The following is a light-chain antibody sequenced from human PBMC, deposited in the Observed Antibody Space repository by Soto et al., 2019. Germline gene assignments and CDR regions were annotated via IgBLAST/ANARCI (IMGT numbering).Light chain of an antibody. CDR2: DAS. CDR1: QSVSSSY. CDR3: QQYGSSPIT. J-gene: IGKJ5*01. Sequence: EIVMTQSPATQSLSPGERATLSCGASQSVSSSYVAWYQHRPGLAPRLLIHDASSRATGIPDRFSGTKSGTDFTLTIRRLEPEDAAVYYCQQYGSSPITFGQGTRLEI. V-gene: IGKV3D-20*01.